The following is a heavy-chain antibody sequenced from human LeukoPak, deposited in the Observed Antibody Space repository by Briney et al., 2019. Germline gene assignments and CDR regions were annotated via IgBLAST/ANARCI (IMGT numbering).Heavy chain of an antibody. Sequence: PGGSLRLSCAASGFTFSSYGMHWVRQAPGKGLEWVAVISYDGSNKYYADSVKGRFTISRDNSKNTLYLQMNSLRAGDTAVYYCAKDRGQWLVDYFDYWGQGTLVTVSS. CDR1: GFTFSSYG. D-gene: IGHD6-19*01. V-gene: IGHV3-30*18. CDR3: AKDRGQWLVDYFDY. J-gene: IGHJ4*02. CDR2: ISYDGSNK.